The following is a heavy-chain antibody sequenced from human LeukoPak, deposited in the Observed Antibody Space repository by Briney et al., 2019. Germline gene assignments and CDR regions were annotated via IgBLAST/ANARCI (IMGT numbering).Heavy chain of an antibody. D-gene: IGHD1-14*01. J-gene: IGHJ4*02. CDR2: ISSSGEA. V-gene: IGHV4-39*01. CDR3: AKFKPRTGFDY. Sequence: SETLSLTCAVSGGSITTTSFSWAWIRQPPGQDLGWIATISSSGEAYYHPSLMSRVTISIDTSKNQFSLDLTSVTAADTGLFYCAKFKPRTGFDYWGQGILVIVSS. CDR1: GGSITTTSFS.